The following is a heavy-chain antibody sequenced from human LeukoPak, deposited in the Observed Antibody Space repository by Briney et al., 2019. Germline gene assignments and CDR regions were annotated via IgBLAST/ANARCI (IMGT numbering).Heavy chain of an antibody. J-gene: IGHJ4*02. CDR2: ISSSSSYI. V-gene: IGHV3-21*01. CDR3: ARDRGDDYFDRNY. Sequence: PGGSLRLSCAASGFTFSSYSMNWVRQAPGKGLEWVSSISSSSSYIYYADSVKGRFTISRDNAKNSLYLQMNSLRAEDTAVYYCARDRGDDYFDRNYWGQGTLVTVSS. CDR1: GFTFSSYS. D-gene: IGHD3-22*01.